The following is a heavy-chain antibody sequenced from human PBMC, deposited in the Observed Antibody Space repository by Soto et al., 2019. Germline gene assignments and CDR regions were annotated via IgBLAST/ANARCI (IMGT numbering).Heavy chain of an antibody. V-gene: IGHV3-64*01. CDR2: ISSNGGSI. Sequence: EVQLVESGGSLVQPGGSLRLSCAASGFTFSSYAMHWVRRAPGKALEYVSDISSNGGSIYYGNSVKGRFTISRDNSKNSLYLQMRSMRAEDMAVYYCARLQNSRYALALWGQGTTVTVSS. CDR3: ARLQNSRYALAL. D-gene: IGHD4-4*01. J-gene: IGHJ6*02. CDR1: GFTFSSYA.